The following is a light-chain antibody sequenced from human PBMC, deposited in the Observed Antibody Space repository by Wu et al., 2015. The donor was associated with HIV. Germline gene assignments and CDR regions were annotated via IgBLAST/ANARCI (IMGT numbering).Light chain of an antibody. Sequence: EIVMTQSPATLSVSPGETVTLSCRASQSVSSTLAWYQQKPGQAPRLLIYGASTRATGIPGRFSGSGSGTEFTLTISSMQSEDFAVYYCQQYNNWPSMYSFGQGTKLEIK. J-gene: IGKJ2*03. V-gene: IGKV3-15*01. CDR3: QQYNNWPSMYS. CDR1: QSVSST. CDR2: GAS.